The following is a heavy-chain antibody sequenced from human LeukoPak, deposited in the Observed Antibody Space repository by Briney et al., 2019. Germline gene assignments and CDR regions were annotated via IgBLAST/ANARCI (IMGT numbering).Heavy chain of an antibody. D-gene: IGHD2-2*01. Sequence: GGSLRLSCAASGFIFSSYAMTWVRQAPGKGLEWVSPISGSGDTTYYADSVKGRSTISRDNSKNTLYLQMNSLRAEDTAVYYCARADEAYCSSTSCYPGGFDYWGQGTLVTVSS. V-gene: IGHV3-23*01. CDR1: GFIFSSYA. CDR3: ARADEAYCSSTSCYPGGFDY. CDR2: ISGSGDTT. J-gene: IGHJ4*02.